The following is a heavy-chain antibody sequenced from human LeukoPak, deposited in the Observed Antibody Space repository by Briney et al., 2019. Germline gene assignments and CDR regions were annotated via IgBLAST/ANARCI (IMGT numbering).Heavy chain of an antibody. CDR1: GFTFSSYA. Sequence: PGGSLRLSCAASGFTFSSYAMSWVRQAPGKGLEWVSAISGSGGSTYYADSVKGRFTISRENSKNTLYLQMNSLRAEDTAVYYCAKAPGPSVAGSPWFDPWGQGTLVTVSS. CDR2: ISGSGGST. CDR3: AKAPGPSVAGSPWFDP. D-gene: IGHD6-19*01. V-gene: IGHV3-23*01. J-gene: IGHJ5*02.